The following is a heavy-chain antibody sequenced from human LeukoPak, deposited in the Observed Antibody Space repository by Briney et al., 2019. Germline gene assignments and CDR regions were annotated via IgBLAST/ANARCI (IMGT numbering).Heavy chain of an antibody. CDR2: ISWDSRNI. V-gene: IGHV3-9*01. D-gene: IGHD6-19*01. Sequence: GGSLRLSCAASGFTFDDYAMFWVRQAPGKGLEWVSGISWDSRNIGYVASVKGRLTVSRDNAKKSLYLQMNSLRDEDTAFYYCARGNRDSSGFYYYYGMDVWGQGTTVTVSS. CDR1: GFTFDDYA. CDR3: ARGNRDSSGFYYYYGMDV. J-gene: IGHJ6*02.